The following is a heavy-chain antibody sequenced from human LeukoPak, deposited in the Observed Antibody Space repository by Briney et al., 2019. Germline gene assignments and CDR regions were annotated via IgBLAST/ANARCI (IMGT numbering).Heavy chain of an antibody. CDR1: GWSFNDYY. Sequence: PSETLSLTCAVYGWSFNDYYWNWIRQPPGKGLEWIGEINARGDTNYNPSLKSRVTISVDTSKKQFSLRFTSTIAADTAVYYCVRGQVPAARGYNWFDPWGQGNLATVSS. V-gene: IGHV4-34*01. D-gene: IGHD2-2*01. CDR2: INARGDT. CDR3: VRGQVPAARGYNWFDP. J-gene: IGHJ5*02.